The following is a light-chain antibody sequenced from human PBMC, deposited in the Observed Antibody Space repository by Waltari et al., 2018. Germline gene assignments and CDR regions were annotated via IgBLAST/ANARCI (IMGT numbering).Light chain of an antibody. CDR2: DVG. Sequence: QSALTQTATVSGSPGQSITISCSGASSDIGKYNLVSWYQQHPGKAPTLIVYDVGKRPSGVSNRFSGSKSGNTAFLTISGLQTADEADYYCCSYAGSAVSVFGGGTKLTVL. J-gene: IGLJ3*02. CDR1: SSDIGKYNL. V-gene: IGLV2-23*02. CDR3: CSYAGSAVSV.